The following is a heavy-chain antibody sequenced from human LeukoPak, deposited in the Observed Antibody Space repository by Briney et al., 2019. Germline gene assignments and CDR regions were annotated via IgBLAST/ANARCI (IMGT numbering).Heavy chain of an antibody. CDR1: GGSISSYY. J-gene: IGHJ4*02. V-gene: IGHV4-59*08. CDR2: IYYSGST. CDR3: DIGIAAAGTGY. D-gene: IGHD6-13*01. Sequence: SETLSLTCTVSGGSISSYYWSWIRQPPGKGLEWIGYIYYSGSTNYNPSLKSRVTISVDTSKNQFSLKLSSVTAADTAVYYCDIGIAAAGTGYWGQGTLVTVSS.